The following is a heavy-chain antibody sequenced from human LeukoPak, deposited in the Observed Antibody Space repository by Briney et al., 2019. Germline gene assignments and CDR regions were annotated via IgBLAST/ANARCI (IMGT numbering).Heavy chain of an antibody. CDR3: ARALGYSYGYAVDY. D-gene: IGHD5-18*01. CDR1: GFIFSNYN. CDR2: ISSSSGTV. J-gene: IGHJ4*02. V-gene: IGHV3-48*01. Sequence: GGSLRLSCAASGFIFSNYNMNWVRQTPGKGLEWLSYISSSSGTVYYADSVRGRFTISGDNAKNSLYLQMNSLRAEDTAVYYCARALGYSYGYAVDYWGQGTLVTVSS.